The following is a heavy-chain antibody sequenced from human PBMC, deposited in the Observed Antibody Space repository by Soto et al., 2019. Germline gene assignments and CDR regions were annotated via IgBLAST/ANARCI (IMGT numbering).Heavy chain of an antibody. D-gene: IGHD6-19*01. CDR1: GGTFSSYA. J-gene: IGHJ6*02. CDR2: IIPIFGTA. Sequence: QVQLVQSGAEVKKPGSSVKVSCKASGGTFSSYAISWVRQAPGQGLEWMGGIIPIFGTANYAQKFQGRVTITADESTCTACMDLSSLRSEDTAVYYCAISIAVAGTSPYYYYGMDVWGQGTTVTVSS. CDR3: AISIAVAGTSPYYYYGMDV. V-gene: IGHV1-69*01.